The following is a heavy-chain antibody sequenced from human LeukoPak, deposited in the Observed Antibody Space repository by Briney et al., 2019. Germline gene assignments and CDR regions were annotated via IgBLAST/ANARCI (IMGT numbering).Heavy chain of an antibody. V-gene: IGHV1-46*01. J-gene: IGHJ4*02. CDR2: INPSGGST. CDR3: AREGSIVATIRYFDY. CDR1: GYTFTSYY. Sequence: ASVKVSCKASGYTFTSYYMHWVRQAPGQGLEWMGIINPSGGSTSYAQKFHGRVTMTRDMSTSTVYMELSSLRSEDTAVYYCAREGSIVATIRYFDYWGQGTLVTVSS. D-gene: IGHD5-12*01.